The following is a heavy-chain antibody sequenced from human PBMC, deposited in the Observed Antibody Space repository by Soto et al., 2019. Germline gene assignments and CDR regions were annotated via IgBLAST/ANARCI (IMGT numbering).Heavy chain of an antibody. CDR2: IYPGDSDT. J-gene: IGHJ6*02. CDR1: GYSFTSYW. V-gene: IGHV5-51*01. Sequence: GESLKISCKGSGYSFTSYWIGWVRQMPGKGLEWTGIIYPGDSDTRYSPSFQGQVTISADKSISTAYLKWSSLKASDTAFFYCARTAAAGKYYYGVDVWGQGTTVTVSS. D-gene: IGHD6-13*01. CDR3: ARTAAAGKYYYGVDV.